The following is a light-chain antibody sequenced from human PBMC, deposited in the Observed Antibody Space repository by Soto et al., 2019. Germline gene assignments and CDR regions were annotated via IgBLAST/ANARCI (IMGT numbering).Light chain of an antibody. Sequence: EIVLTQSPGSLSLSPGEGATLSCRASQSVGSTYLAWYQQKPGQTPRLLIYGASSRATGIPDRFSGSGSGTDFTLTISRLEPEDFAVYYCQHYGSSPRYTFGQGTKLEIK. CDR1: QSVGSTY. V-gene: IGKV3-20*01. CDR3: QHYGSSPRYT. J-gene: IGKJ2*01. CDR2: GAS.